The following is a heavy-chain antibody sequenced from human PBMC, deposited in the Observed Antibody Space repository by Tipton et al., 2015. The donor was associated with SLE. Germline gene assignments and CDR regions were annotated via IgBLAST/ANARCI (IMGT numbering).Heavy chain of an antibody. V-gene: IGHV4-59*07. CDR1: DDSIFTYY. CDR3: ASHMGSGYYAFHH. J-gene: IGHJ1*01. D-gene: IGHD3-22*01. CDR2: TFYRGKT. Sequence: TLSLTCTISDDSIFTYYWSWIRQSPGKGLEWIGYTFYRGKTDYNHSMKSRVTVSLDTSKKQFSLKLSSVTTADTAVYFCASHMGSGYYAFHHWGQGTLVTVSS.